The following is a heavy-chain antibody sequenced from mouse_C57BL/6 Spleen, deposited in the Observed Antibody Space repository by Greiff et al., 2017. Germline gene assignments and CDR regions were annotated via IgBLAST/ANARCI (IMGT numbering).Heavy chain of an antibody. Sequence: EVNVVESGAELVKPGASVKLSCTASGFNFTDYYMHWVKQRTGQGLEWIGRIDPEDGGTKYAPKFQGKATITADTSSTTAYLQLSSLTSEDTAVDYCASLYGGYDGFAYWGQGTLVTVSA. D-gene: IGHD2-2*01. V-gene: IGHV14-2*01. CDR3: ASLYGGYDGFAY. CDR1: GFNFTDYY. J-gene: IGHJ3*01. CDR2: IDPEDGGT.